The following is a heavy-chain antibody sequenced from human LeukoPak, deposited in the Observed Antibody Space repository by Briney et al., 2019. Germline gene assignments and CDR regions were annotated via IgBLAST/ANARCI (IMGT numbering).Heavy chain of an antibody. D-gene: IGHD6-19*01. Sequence: GGSLRLSCAASGFTFTSYAMTWVRQAPGKGLEWVSSIDASGGSTNYAQSFKGRFTMSRDNSKNTFFLQMNTMRAADTAVYYCGKGSGSGWYGWFASWGQGTLVTVSS. CDR2: IDASGGST. J-gene: IGHJ5*01. V-gene: IGHV3-23*01. CDR3: GKGSGSGWYGWFAS. CDR1: GFTFTSYA.